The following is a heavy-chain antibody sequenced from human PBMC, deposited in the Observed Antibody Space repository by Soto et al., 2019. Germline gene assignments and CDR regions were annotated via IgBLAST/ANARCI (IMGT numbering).Heavy chain of an antibody. D-gene: IGHD6-13*01. CDR3: AGTGYSSSWYNGVFDY. CDR1: GGSISSYY. J-gene: IGHJ4*02. Sequence: SETLSLTCTVSGGSISSYYWSWIRQPPGKGLEWIGYIYYSGSTNYNPSLKSRVTISVDTSKNQFPLKLSSVTAADTAVYYCAGTGYSSSWYNGVFDYWGQGTLVTVSS. CDR2: IYYSGST. V-gene: IGHV4-59*08.